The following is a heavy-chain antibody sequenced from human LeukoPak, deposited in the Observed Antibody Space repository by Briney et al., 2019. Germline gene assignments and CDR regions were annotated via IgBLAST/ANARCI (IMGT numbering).Heavy chain of an antibody. CDR3: ARAGWIITSGIDY. D-gene: IGHD3-10*01. CDR1: GYSISRGYY. V-gene: IGHV4-38-2*01. CDR2: IYHTGST. Sequence: SETLSLTCGVSGYSISRGYYWALIRQPPGKGLEWIGTIYHTGSTYYNPSLESRVTISVDTSKNEFSLNLNSVTAADTAVYYCARAGWIITSGIDYWGQGALVTVSS. J-gene: IGHJ4*02.